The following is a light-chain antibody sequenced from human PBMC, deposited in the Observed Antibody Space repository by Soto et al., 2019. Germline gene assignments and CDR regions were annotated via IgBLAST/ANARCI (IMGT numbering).Light chain of an antibody. Sequence: QSALTQPPSASGSPGQSVAISCTGTSSDVGGYNYVSWYQQHPGKAPKLMIYEVNKRPSGVPDRFSGSKSGNTASLTVSGLQAEDEAGYSCSSYAGSSNVFGTGTKLTVL. CDR1: SSDVGGYNY. V-gene: IGLV2-8*01. CDR3: SSYAGSSNV. J-gene: IGLJ1*01. CDR2: EVN.